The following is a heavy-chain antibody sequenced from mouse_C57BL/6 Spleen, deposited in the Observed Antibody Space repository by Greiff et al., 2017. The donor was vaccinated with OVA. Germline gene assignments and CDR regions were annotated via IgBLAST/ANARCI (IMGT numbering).Heavy chain of an antibody. V-gene: IGHV2-2*01. CDR3: ASPTIVTGDAMDY. J-gene: IGHJ4*01. D-gene: IGHD2-5*01. Sequence: VQLQQSGPGLVQPSPSLSITCTVSGFSLTSYGVHWVRQSPGKGLEWLGVIWRGGSTDYNAAFISRLSISKDNSKSQVFFKMNSLQADDTAIYYCASPTIVTGDAMDYWGQGTSVTVSS. CDR2: IWRGGST. CDR1: GFSLTSYG.